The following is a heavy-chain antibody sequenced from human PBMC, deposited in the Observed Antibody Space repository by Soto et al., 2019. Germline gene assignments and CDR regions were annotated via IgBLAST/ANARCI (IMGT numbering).Heavy chain of an antibody. CDR1: GGSISSSSYY. V-gene: IGHV4-39*01. D-gene: IGHD6-19*01. J-gene: IGHJ3*02. CDR2: IYYSGST. CDR3: ARRPSSGWYSGAFDS. Sequence: SETLSLTCTVSGGSISSSSYYWGWIRQPPGKGLEWIGSIYYSGSTYYNPSLKSRVTISVDTSKNQFSLKLSSVTAADTAVYYCARRPSSGWYSGAFDSWGQGTSVTVAS.